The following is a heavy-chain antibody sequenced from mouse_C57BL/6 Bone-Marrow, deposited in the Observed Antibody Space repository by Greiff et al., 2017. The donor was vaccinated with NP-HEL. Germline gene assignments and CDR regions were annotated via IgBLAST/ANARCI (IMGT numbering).Heavy chain of an antibody. CDR2: IDPSDSYT. V-gene: IGHV1-50*01. CDR1: GYTFTTYW. Sequence: QVQLQQPGAELVKPGASVKLSCKASGYTFTTYWMQWVKQRPGQGLEWIGEIDPSDSYTNYNQKFKGKATLTLDTSSSTANMQLSSLTSEDSAFYYCARKAYYGRSYEFAYWGQGTLVTVSA. D-gene: IGHD1-1*01. J-gene: IGHJ3*01. CDR3: ARKAYYGRSYEFAY.